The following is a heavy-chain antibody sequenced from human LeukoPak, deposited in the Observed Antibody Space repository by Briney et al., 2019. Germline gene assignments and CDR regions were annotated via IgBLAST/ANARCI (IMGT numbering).Heavy chain of an antibody. D-gene: IGHD1-26*01. V-gene: IGHV3-49*03. CDR3: TRVLVGATTEFDP. Sequence: PGGSLRLSCTASGFTFGDYAISWFRQAPGKGLEWVGFIRSKAYGGTTEYAASVKGRFTISRDDSKSIAYLQMNSLKTEDTAVYYCTRVLVGATTEFDPWGQGTLVTVSS. CDR1: GFTFGDYA. CDR2: IRSKAYGGTT. J-gene: IGHJ5*02.